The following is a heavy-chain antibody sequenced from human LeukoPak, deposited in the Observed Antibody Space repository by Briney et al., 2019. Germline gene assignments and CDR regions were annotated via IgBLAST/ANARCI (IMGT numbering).Heavy chain of an antibody. V-gene: IGHV4-39*01. CDR2: IYYSGST. Sequence: PSETLSLTCTVSGGSISSSSYYWGWIRQPPGEGLEWIGSIYYSGSTYYNPSLKSRVTISVDTSKNQLSLKLSSVTAADTAVYYCARGGVTTGDDAFDIWGQGTMVTVSS. J-gene: IGHJ3*02. CDR1: GGSISSSSYY. CDR3: ARGGVTTGDDAFDI. D-gene: IGHD4-17*01.